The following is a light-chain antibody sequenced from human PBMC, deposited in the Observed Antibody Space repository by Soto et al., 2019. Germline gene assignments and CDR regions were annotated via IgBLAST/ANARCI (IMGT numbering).Light chain of an antibody. J-gene: IGKJ4*01. Sequence: EIVLTQSPGTLSLSPGERATLSCRASQSVSSSYLGWYQQKPGPAPRLLIYGASSRATGIPDRFSASGSGTDFTLTISRLEPEDFAVYYCQQYCSSPLTFGGGTKVEIK. CDR1: QSVSSSY. CDR3: QQYCSSPLT. CDR2: GAS. V-gene: IGKV3-20*01.